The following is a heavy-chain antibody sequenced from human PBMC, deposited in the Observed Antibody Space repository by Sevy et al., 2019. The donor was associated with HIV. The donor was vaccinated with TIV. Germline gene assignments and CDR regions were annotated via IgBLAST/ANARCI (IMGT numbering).Heavy chain of an antibody. CDR3: ARLKGGYCSSAGCYTLDY. Sequence: SEILSLTCTVSGGSISSYYWSWIRQPPGKGLEWIGYMYHSGSTNYNPSLKSRVTISVDTSKNQFSLKLSSVTAADTAVYYCARLKGGYCSSAGCYTLDYWGQGTLVTVSS. D-gene: IGHD2-2*02. V-gene: IGHV4-59*12. CDR1: GGSISSYY. CDR2: MYHSGST. J-gene: IGHJ4*01.